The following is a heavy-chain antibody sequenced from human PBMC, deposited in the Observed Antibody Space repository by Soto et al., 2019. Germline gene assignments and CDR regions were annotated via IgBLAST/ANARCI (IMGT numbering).Heavy chain of an antibody. CDR2: MNPNSGNT. CDR3: ARSTNDYGDRH. D-gene: IGHD4-17*01. V-gene: IGHV1-8*01. Sequence: QVQLVQSGAEVKKPGASVKVSCKASGSTFTSYDINWVRQATGQGLEWMGWMNPNSGNTGYAQKFQXXITMTRNTSISTAYMELSSLRSEDTAVYYCARSTNDYGDRHWGQGTLVTVSS. J-gene: IGHJ4*02. CDR1: GSTFTSYD.